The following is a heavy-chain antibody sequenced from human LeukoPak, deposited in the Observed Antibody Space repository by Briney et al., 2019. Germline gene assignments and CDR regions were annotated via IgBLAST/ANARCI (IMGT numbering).Heavy chain of an antibody. CDR3: ARAGLTAYFDY. J-gene: IGHJ4*02. V-gene: IGHV1-69*13. Sequence: VASVKVSCKASGGTFSNYAIIWVRQAPGQGLEWMGGIIPIFGTASSAQKFQGRVTITADESTSTAYMELSSLRSEDTAVYYCARAGLTAYFDYWGQGTLVTVSS. CDR1: GGTFSNYA. CDR2: IIPIFGTA.